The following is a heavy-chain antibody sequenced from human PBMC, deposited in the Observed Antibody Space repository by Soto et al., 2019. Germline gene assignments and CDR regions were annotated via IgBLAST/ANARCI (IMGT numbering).Heavy chain of an antibody. Sequence: QVQLLQSGAEVKEPGASVKVSCKTSGYMFSSHGLYWVRQAPGQGLEWMGWISPKSGDTNYVQSLQGRLTLSTDTSKSTANLERRSLTSEDTAVYYCGRAAGDYDWYFHLWGRGTPVTVSS. D-gene: IGHD4-17*01. CDR2: ISPKSGDT. J-gene: IGHJ2*01. CDR3: GRAAGDYDWYFHL. CDR1: GYMFSSHG. V-gene: IGHV1-18*01.